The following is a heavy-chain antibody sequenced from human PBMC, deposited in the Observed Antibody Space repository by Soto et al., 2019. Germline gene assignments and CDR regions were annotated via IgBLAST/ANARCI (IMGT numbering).Heavy chain of an antibody. Sequence: GASVKVSCKASGYTFTSYGISWVRQAPGQGLDWMGWISAYNGNTNYAQKLQGRVTMTTDTSTSTAYMELRSLRSDDTAVYYCARGFHDYGDYDLDYWGQGTLVTVSS. CDR1: GYTFTSYG. V-gene: IGHV1-18*01. J-gene: IGHJ4*02. CDR3: ARGFHDYGDYDLDY. CDR2: ISAYNGNT. D-gene: IGHD4-17*01.